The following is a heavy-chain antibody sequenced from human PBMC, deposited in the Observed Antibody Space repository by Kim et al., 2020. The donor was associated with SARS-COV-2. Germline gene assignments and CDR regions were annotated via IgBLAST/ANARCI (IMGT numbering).Heavy chain of an antibody. CDR3: AKDGHSYDSSLYFPD. V-gene: IGHV3-23*02. D-gene: IGHD3-22*01. Sequence: GDSVQGRYTISRDKYKNTLYLRMNSLKTEDTAVYYCAKDGHSYDSSLYFPDWGQGTLVTVSS. J-gene: IGHJ4*02.